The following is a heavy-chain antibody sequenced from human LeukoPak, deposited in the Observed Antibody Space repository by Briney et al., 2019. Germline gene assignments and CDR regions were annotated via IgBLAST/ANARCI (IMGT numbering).Heavy chain of an antibody. V-gene: IGHV5-51*01. CDR3: ARHEGGYPIQYYFDY. CDR1: GYSFTGYW. D-gene: IGHD5-18*01. CDR2: IYPGDSDT. J-gene: IGHJ4*02. Sequence: GESLKISCKGSGYSFTGYWIGWVRQMPGKGLEWMGIIYPGDSDTRYSPSFQGQVTISADKSISTAYLQWSSLKASDTAMYYCARHEGGYPIQYYFDYWGQGTLVTVSS.